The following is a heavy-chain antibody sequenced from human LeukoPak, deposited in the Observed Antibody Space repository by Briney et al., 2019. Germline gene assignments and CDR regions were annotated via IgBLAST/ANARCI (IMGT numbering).Heavy chain of an antibody. CDR2: IANDGNIK. CDR1: GFTFTTYG. V-gene: IGHV3-30*18. J-gene: IGHJ2*01. CDR3: MKEYAAGYWYFDL. Sequence: PGRSLRLSCAASGFTFTTYGMQGVRQAPGKGLEWVAVIANDGNIKHYSDSVKGRFTLSRDNSKNTLDLQMNSLTAVDTAVYYCMKEYAAGYWYFDLWGRVTLLTVSS. D-gene: IGHD2-2*01.